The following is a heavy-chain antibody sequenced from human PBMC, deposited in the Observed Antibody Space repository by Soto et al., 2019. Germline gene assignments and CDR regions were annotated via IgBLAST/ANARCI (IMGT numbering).Heavy chain of an antibody. CDR1: GFTFYDYA. J-gene: IGHJ5*02. V-gene: IGHV3-43*01. CDR2: ISWDGKIS. D-gene: IGHD3-16*01. Sequence: GGSLRLSCAASGFTFYDYAMHWVRQAPGKGLEWVSVISWDGKISYYAESVRGRFTISRDNSKNFLYLYMIGLRPEDTALYYCAKPVRGIAGANYDSWGQGALVTVSS. CDR3: AKPVRGIAGANYDS.